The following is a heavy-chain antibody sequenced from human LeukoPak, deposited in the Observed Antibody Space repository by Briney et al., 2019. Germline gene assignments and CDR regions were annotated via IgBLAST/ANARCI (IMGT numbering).Heavy chain of an antibody. V-gene: IGHV3-23*01. CDR1: GFTFSRYA. J-gene: IGHJ4*02. CDR3: AKDSPRWLHLGDY. D-gene: IGHD5-24*01. Sequence: GGSLRLSCAASGFTFSRYAMSWVRQAPGKGLEWVSDISVSGGSTYYADSVKGRFTISRDNSKNTLYLQMNSLRAEDTAVYYCAKDSPRWLHLGDYWGQGSLVTVSS. CDR2: ISVSGGST.